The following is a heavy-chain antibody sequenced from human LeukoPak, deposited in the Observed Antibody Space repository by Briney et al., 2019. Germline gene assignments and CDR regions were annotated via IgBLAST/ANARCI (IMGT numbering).Heavy chain of an antibody. D-gene: IGHD1-7*01. CDR1: GFNFINYW. Sequence: GGSLRLSYVASGFNFINYWMSWVRHAPGKGLEWVANMRQDGSEKYYVDSVKGRFTISRDNAENSLYLQMNSLRAEDTAVYYCARGFNWNYGRFDFWGQGTLVTVSS. J-gene: IGHJ4*02. CDR3: ARGFNWNYGRFDF. CDR2: MRQDGSEK. V-gene: IGHV3-7*05.